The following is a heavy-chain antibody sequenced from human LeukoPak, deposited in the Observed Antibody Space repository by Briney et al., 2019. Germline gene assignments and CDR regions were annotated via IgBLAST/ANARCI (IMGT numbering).Heavy chain of an antibody. Sequence: GGSLRLSCAASGFTFSSYAMSWVRQAPGKGLEWVSAISRCDGSTYYADSVKGRFTISRDNSKNTLYLQMNSLRAEDTAVYYCAKTITAMVKCYYGMDVWGKGTTVTVSS. V-gene: IGHV3-23*01. CDR2: ISRCDGST. J-gene: IGHJ6*04. CDR3: AKTITAMVKCYYGMDV. CDR1: GFTFSSYA. D-gene: IGHD5-18*01.